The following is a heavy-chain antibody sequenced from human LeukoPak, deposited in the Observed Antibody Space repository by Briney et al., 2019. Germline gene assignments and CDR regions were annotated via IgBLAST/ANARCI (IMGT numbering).Heavy chain of an antibody. CDR3: ARLGPTLRAAAADY. CDR2: INHSGST. Sequence: PSETLSLTCAVYGGSFSGYYWSWIRQPPGKGLEWIGEINHSGSTNYNPSLKSRVTISVDTSKNQFSLKLSSVTAADTAVYYCARLGPTLRAAAADYWGQGTLVTVSS. J-gene: IGHJ4*02. CDR1: GGSFSGYY. D-gene: IGHD3/OR15-3a*01. V-gene: IGHV4-34*01.